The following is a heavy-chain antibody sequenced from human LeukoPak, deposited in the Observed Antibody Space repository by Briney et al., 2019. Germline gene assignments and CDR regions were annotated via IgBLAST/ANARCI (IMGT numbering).Heavy chain of an antibody. CDR2: IKQDGSEK. D-gene: IGHD6-19*01. V-gene: IGHV3-7*03. CDR3: AREAVAGTYYFDY. Sequence: GGSLRLSCAASAFTFSSYWMSWVRQAPGKGLEWVANIKQDGSEKYYVDSVKGRFTISRDNAKNSLYLQMNSLRAEDTAVYYCAREAVAGTYYFDYWGQGTLVTVPS. CDR1: AFTFSSYW. J-gene: IGHJ4*02.